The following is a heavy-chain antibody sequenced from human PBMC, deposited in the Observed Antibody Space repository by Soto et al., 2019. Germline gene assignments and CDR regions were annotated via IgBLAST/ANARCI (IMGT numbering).Heavy chain of an antibody. CDR2: FDAQDGKT. D-gene: IGHD6-25*01. CDR1: GYSLTELA. J-gene: IGHJ6*02. V-gene: IGHV1-24*01. CDR3: ATVQRQASPCYYSYVMDD. Sequence: QVQLVQSGAEVKKPGASVKVSCKLSGYSLTELAIHWVRQAPGKGLEWMGGFDAQDGKTIYAQKFQGSVTMTDDTTTDTASTELSTLRSQDTPVYYCATVQRQASPCYYSYVMDDWGQGTTVTVSS.